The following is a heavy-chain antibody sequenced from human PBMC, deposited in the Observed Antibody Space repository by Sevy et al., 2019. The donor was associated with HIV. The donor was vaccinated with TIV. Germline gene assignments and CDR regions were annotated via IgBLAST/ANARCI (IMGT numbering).Heavy chain of an antibody. CDR3: ARVGLKRIQRYFDY. CDR2: ISSSSSTI. D-gene: IGHD5-18*01. Sequence: GGSLRLSCAASGFTFSSYSMNWVRQAPGKGLEWVSYISSSSSTIYYADSVKGRFTISRDNAKKSLYLQMNSLRDEDTAVYYCARVGLKRIQRYFDYWGQGTLVTVSS. J-gene: IGHJ4*02. CDR1: GFTFSSYS. V-gene: IGHV3-48*02.